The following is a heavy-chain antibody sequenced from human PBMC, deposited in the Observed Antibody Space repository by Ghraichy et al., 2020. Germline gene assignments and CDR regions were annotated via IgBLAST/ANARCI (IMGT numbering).Heavy chain of an antibody. V-gene: IGHV3-53*01. J-gene: IGHJ6*03. CDR2: IYSGGST. Sequence: GESLNISCAASGFTVSSNYMSWVRQAPGKGLEWVSVIYSGGSTYYADSVKGRFTISRDNSKNTLYLQMNSLRAEDTAVYYCARSPFYYMDVWGKGTTVTVSS. CDR1: GFTVSSNY. CDR3: ARSPFYYMDV.